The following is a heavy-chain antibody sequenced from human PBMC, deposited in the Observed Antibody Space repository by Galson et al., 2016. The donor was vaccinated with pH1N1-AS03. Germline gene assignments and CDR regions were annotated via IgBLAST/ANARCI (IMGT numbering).Heavy chain of an antibody. V-gene: IGHV1-46*01. CDR3: ASRYYFGY. Sequence: SVKVSCKASGYTLTRYYMHWVRQAPGQGLEWMGIIDPSGGPTTYAPKFQGRITITTDTSTSTVYMELVSLSYEDAADYYCASRYYFGYWGQGTLVTV. CDR2: IDPSGGPT. CDR1: GYTLTRYY. J-gene: IGHJ4*02. D-gene: IGHD3-16*02.